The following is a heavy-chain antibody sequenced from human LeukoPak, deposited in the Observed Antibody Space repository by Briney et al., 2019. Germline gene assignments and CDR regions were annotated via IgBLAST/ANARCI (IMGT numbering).Heavy chain of an antibody. J-gene: IGHJ4*02. V-gene: IGHV3-30*04. CDR3: ARGRSGSHHFDS. Sequence: GGSLRLSCAASGFTFSNYAMHWVRQAPGKGLEWVAIISYDGSNKYYADSVKGRFTISRDNSKNTLYLQMNSLRADDTAVYYCARGRSGSHHFDSWGQGTLVTVSS. D-gene: IGHD3-10*01. CDR2: ISYDGSNK. CDR1: GFTFSNYA.